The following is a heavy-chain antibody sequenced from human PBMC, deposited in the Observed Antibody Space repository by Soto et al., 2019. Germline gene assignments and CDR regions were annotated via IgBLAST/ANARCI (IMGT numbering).Heavy chain of an antibody. D-gene: IGHD3-10*01. CDR1: GFTFSSYG. CDR2: ISYDGSNK. V-gene: IGHV3-30*18. Sequence: PVGSLRLSCAASGFTFSSYGMHWVRQAPGKGLEWVAVISYDGSNKYYADSVKGRFTISRDNSKNTLYLQMNSLRAEDTAVYYCAKDSGSGTSHDYWGQGTLVTVSS. CDR3: AKDSGSGTSHDY. J-gene: IGHJ4*02.